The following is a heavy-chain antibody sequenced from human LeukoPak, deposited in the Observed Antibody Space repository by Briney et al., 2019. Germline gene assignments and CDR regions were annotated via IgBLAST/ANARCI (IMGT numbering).Heavy chain of an antibody. D-gene: IGHD5-12*01. CDR3: AKVHSGYDFNWYFDL. J-gene: IGHJ2*01. V-gene: IGHV3-9*01. Sequence: GGSLRLSCAASGFTFDDYAMHWVRQAPGKGLEWVSDISWNSGSIGYADSVKGRFTISRDNAKNSLYLQMNSLRAEDTALYYCAKVHSGYDFNWYFDLWGRGTLVTVPS. CDR1: GFTFDDYA. CDR2: ISWNSGSI.